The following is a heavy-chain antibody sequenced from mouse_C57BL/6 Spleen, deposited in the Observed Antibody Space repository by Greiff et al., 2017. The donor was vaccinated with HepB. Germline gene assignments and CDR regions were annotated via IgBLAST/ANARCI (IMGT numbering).Heavy chain of an antibody. J-gene: IGHJ3*01. V-gene: IGHV10-3*01. CDR1: GFTFNTYA. CDR2: IRSKSSNYAT. Sequence: VQLKESGGGLVQPKGSLKLSCAASGFTFNTYAMHWVRQAPGKGLEWVARIRSKSSNYATYYADSVKDRFTISRDDSQSMLYLQMNNLKTEDTAMYYCVRDGGAQATKAWFAYWGQGTLVTVSA. CDR3: VRDGGAQATKAWFAY. D-gene: IGHD3-2*02.